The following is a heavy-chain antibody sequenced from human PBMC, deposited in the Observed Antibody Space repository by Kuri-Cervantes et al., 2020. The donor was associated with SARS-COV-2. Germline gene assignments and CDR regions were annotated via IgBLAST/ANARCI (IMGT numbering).Heavy chain of an antibody. CDR3: ARDPWRADFSGWKRPFDY. CDR1: GFIFCDYA. J-gene: IGHJ4*02. V-gene: IGHV3-30*14. Sequence: GESLKISCEASGFIFCDYAIDWVRQAPGKGLEWVAIISYDGRNTKFADSVKGRFTISRDNSKNVVYLQMNSLRIEDTAEYFCARDPWRADFSGWKRPFDYWGQGTLVTVSS. CDR2: ISYDGRNT. D-gene: IGHD6-19*01.